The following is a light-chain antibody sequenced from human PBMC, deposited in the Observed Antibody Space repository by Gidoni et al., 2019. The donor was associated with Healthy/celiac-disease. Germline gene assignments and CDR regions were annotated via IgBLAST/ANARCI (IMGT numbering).Light chain of an antibody. V-gene: IGKV3-15*01. Sequence: EVVMTQPPATLSVSPGERATLSCRASQTINNNLAWYQQKPGQSPRLLIYGASTRATGIPARFSGSGSGTEFTLTISSLQSEDFAVYYCQHYNNWPPWTFGQGTKVEIK. J-gene: IGKJ1*01. CDR3: QHYNNWPPWT. CDR1: QTINNN. CDR2: GAS.